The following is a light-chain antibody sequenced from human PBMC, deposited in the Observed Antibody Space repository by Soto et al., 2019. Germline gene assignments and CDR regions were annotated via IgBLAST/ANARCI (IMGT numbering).Light chain of an antibody. J-gene: IGLJ1*01. CDR2: DVT. V-gene: IGLV2-11*01. CDR3: CSFSGSPYV. CDR1: SSDVGGYNY. Sequence: QSVLTQPRSVSGSPGQSVTISCTGTSSDVGGYNYVSWYQQHPGKAPKLMIYDVTKRPSGVPDRFSGSKSGNTASLTISGPQAEDEADYYCCSFSGSPYVFGSGTKVTVL.